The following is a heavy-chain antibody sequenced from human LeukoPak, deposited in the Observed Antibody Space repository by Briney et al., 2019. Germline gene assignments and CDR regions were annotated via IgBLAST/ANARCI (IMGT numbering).Heavy chain of an antibody. J-gene: IGHJ4*02. V-gene: IGHV4-30-4*01. Sequence: PSETLSLTCTVSGGSISSGDYYWRWIRQPPGKGLEWIGYIYYSGSTYYNPSLKSRVTISVDTSKSQFSLKLSSVTAADTAVYYCARDCSGGSCFDYWGQGTLVTVSS. CDR3: ARDCSGGSCFDY. D-gene: IGHD2-15*01. CDR1: GGSISSGDYY. CDR2: IYYSGST.